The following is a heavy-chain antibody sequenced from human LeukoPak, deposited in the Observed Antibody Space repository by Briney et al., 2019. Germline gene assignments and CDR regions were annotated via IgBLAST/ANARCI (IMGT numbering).Heavy chain of an antibody. D-gene: IGHD3-3*01. J-gene: IGHJ5*02. Sequence: GESLKISCKGSGYSFAKYWIGWVRQMPGKGLEWMGIIYPGDSDTRYSPSFQGQVTISADKSISTAYLQWSSLKASDTAMYYCARHLGDPEWLLFLLPNWFDPWGQGTLVTVSS. V-gene: IGHV5-51*01. CDR3: ARHLGDPEWLLFLLPNWFDP. CDR1: GYSFAKYW. CDR2: IYPGDSDT.